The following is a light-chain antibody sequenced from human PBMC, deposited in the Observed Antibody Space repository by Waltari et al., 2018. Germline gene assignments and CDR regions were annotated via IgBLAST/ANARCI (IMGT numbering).Light chain of an antibody. CDR3: MFWPSNVWV. J-gene: IGLJ3*02. CDR2: YNSDSEK. CDR1: SDINVGDFN. V-gene: IGLV5-37*01. Sequence: QPVLTQPPSSSASPGESARLTCTLPSDINVGDFNIYWYQQKPGSPPRFLLYYNSDSEKAQGLGAPSRFSGSKYAAANSAILLISGLQSEDEADYYCMFWPSNVWVFGGGTKLTV.